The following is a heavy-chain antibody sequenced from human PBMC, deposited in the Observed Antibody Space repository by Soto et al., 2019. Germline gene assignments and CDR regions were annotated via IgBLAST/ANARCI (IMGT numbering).Heavy chain of an antibody. Sequence: ASVKVSCKASGYTFTSYGISLVRQAPGQGXXGXXWXXXXXTXXAQKFQGRVTMTTDTSTSTTYMDLRSLRSDDTAVYYCARDIDWNLDYGGQETLVTVSS. J-gene: IGHJ4*02. CDR1: GYTFTSYG. CDR2: XXXXXT. D-gene: IGHD1-1*01. V-gene: IGHV1-18*01. CDR3: ARDIDWNLDY.